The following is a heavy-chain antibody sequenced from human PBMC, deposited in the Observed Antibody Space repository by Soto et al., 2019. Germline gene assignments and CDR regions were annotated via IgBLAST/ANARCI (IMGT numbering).Heavy chain of an antibody. CDR3: ARHGGDCSGGSCYLNWFDP. D-gene: IGHD2-15*01. Sequence: SETLSLTCAVYGGSFSGYYWSWIRQPPGKGLEWIGEINHSGSTNYNPSLKSRVTISVDTSKNQFSLKLSSVTAADTAVYYCARHGGDCSGGSCYLNWFDPWGQGTLVTVXS. CDR1: GGSFSGYY. CDR2: INHSGST. V-gene: IGHV4-34*01. J-gene: IGHJ5*02.